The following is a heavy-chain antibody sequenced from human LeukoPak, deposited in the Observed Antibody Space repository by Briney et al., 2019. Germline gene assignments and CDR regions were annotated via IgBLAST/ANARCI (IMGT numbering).Heavy chain of an antibody. CDR3: ARKDGSRVYWFDY. D-gene: IGHD5-24*01. J-gene: IGHJ4*02. CDR1: GGSISNYY. CDR2: IYYTGTT. V-gene: IGHV4-59*08. Sequence: PSETLSLTCTVSGGSISNYYWSWIRQPPGKALEWIGYIYYTGTTKYNPSLKSRATISLDTSKNQFSLKLTSVTAADTAVYYCARKDGSRVYWFDYWGQGTLVTVSS.